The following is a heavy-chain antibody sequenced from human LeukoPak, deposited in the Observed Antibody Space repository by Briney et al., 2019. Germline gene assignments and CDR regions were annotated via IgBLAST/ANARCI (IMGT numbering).Heavy chain of an antibody. V-gene: IGHV4-4*07. CDR1: GGSISSYY. J-gene: IGHJ5*02. CDR2: IYTSGST. D-gene: IGHD2-2*01. CDR3: AGVNTSPYQLLNNWFDP. Sequence: PSETLSLTCTVSGGSISSYYWSWIRQPAGKGLEWIGRIYTSGSTNYSPSLKSRVTMSVDTSKNQFSLKLSSVTAADTAVYYCAGVNTSPYQLLNNWFDPWGQGTLVTVSS.